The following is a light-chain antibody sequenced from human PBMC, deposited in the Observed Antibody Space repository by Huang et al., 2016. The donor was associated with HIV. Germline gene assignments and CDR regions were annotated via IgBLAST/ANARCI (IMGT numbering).Light chain of an antibody. CDR3: QQSARTPRT. Sequence: DIQITPSPSSLSASVGDTVIITCRASQNIKRYLNWYQQEPGKAPKLLISAASNLQSGVPSTFSGSGSGTDFTLTINRLQPEDSATYYCQQSARTPRTFGQGTKLEI. V-gene: IGKV1-39*01. CDR1: QNIKRY. J-gene: IGKJ2*01. CDR2: AAS.